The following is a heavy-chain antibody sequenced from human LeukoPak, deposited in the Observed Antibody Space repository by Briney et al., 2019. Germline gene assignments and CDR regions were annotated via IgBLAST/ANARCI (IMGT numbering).Heavy chain of an antibody. CDR2: ISGSGGST. D-gene: IGHD1-26*01. V-gene: IGHV3-23*01. CDR3: AKDATWFGGSSASFDH. J-gene: IGHJ4*02. CDR1: GFTFSTYA. Sequence: GGSLRLSCAASGFTFSTYAMSWVRQAPGKGLEWVSAISGSGGSTYNADSVTGRFTISRDNSKNTLYLQMDSLRGEDTAIYYCAKDATWFGGSSASFDHWGPGTLVPVSS.